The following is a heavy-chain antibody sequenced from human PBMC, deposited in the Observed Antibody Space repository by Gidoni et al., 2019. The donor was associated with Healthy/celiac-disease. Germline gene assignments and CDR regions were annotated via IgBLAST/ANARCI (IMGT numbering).Heavy chain of an antibody. Sequence: QVQLQQWGAGLLKPSETLSLTCAVYGGSFSGYYWSWIRQPPGKGLGWIGEINHSGSTNYNPSLKSRVTISVDTSKNQFSLKLSSVTAAGTAVYYCARLRITMVRGVPGYYGMDVWGQGTTVTVSS. CDR1: GGSFSGYY. V-gene: IGHV4-34*01. D-gene: IGHD3-10*01. CDR3: ARLRITMVRGVPGYYGMDV. CDR2: INHSGST. J-gene: IGHJ6*02.